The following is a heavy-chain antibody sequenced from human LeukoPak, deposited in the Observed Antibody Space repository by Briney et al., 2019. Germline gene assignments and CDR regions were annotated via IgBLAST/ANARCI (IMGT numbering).Heavy chain of an antibody. CDR3: ARSRVTADFDY. CDR2: ISYDGSNK. CDR1: GFTFSSYA. D-gene: IGHD2-21*02. J-gene: IGHJ4*02. V-gene: IGHV3-30*04. Sequence: LTGRSLRLSCAASGFTFSSYAMHWVRQAPGKGLEWVAVISYDGSNKYHADSVKGRFTISRDNSKNTLYLQMNSLRAEDTAVYYCARSRVTADFDYWGQGTLVTVSS.